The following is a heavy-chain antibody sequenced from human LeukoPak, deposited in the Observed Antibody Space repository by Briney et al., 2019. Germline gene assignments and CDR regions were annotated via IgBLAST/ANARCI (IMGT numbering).Heavy chain of an antibody. CDR1: GYTFTGYY. Sequence: ASVKVSCKASGYTFTGYYMHWVRQAPGQGLEWMGWINPNSGGTNYAQKFQGRVTMTRDTSISTAYMELSRLRSDDTAVYYCAKRRPVSGSYYSDAFDIWGQGTMVTVSS. CDR3: AKRRPVSGSYYSDAFDI. J-gene: IGHJ3*02. V-gene: IGHV1-2*02. CDR2: INPNSGGT. D-gene: IGHD1-26*01.